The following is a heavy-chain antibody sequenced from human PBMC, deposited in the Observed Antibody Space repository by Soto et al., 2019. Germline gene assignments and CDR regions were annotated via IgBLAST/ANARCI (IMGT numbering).Heavy chain of an antibody. D-gene: IGHD3-10*01. CDR2: ISASGGAT. J-gene: IGHJ4*02. CDR3: AKRDGYGAGTYSVDY. V-gene: IGHV3-23*01. Sequence: GSLRLSCAASGFTFSSHAMSWVRQAPGKGLEWVSGISASGGATYHADSVKGRFSISRDNSKNTLYLQMNSLRVEDTAVYFCAKRDGYGAGTYSVDYWGLGTQVTVSS. CDR1: GFTFSSHA.